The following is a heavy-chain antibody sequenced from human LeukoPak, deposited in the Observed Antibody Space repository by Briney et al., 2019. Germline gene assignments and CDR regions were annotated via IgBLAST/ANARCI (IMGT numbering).Heavy chain of an antibody. CDR3: ARAYNWNYWYFDL. J-gene: IGHJ2*01. V-gene: IGHV4-59*10. Sequence: SETLSLTCAVYGGSFSGYYWSWIRQPPGKGLEWIGRIYTSGSTNYNPSLKSRVTMSVDTSKNQFSLKLSSVTAADTAVYYCARAYNWNYWYFDLWGRGTLVTVSS. CDR2: IYTSGST. CDR1: GGSFSGYY. D-gene: IGHD1-20*01.